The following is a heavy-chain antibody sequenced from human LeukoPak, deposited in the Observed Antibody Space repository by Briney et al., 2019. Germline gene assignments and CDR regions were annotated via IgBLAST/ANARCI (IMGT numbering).Heavy chain of an antibody. V-gene: IGHV4-59*07. CDR2: IYDSGST. J-gene: IGHJ5*02. CDR1: GHSISSYY. D-gene: IGHD1-1*01. Sequence: SDTLSLTCTVSGHSISSYYWSWIRQPPGRGLEGSGYIYDSGSTNYNPSLKSRVTISLDTSKNQFSLKLRSVTAADTALYYCARGNPVATTGTKGGWFDPWGQGTLVTVSS. CDR3: ARGNPVATTGTKGGWFDP.